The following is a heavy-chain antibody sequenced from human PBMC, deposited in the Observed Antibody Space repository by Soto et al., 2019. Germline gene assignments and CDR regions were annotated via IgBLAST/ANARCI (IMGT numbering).Heavy chain of an antibody. Sequence: GGSLRLSCAASGFTFSSYDMHWVRQATGKGLEWVSAIGTAGDTYYPGSVKGRFTISRENAKNSLYLQMNSLRAEDTAVYYCARSYDSSGYIDYWGQGTLVTVSS. D-gene: IGHD3-22*01. CDR1: GFTFSSYD. CDR3: ARSYDSSGYIDY. J-gene: IGHJ4*02. V-gene: IGHV3-13*01. CDR2: IGTAGDT.